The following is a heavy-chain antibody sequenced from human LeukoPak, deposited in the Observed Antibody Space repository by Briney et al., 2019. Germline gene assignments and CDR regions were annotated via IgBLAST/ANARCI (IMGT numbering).Heavy chain of an antibody. V-gene: IGHV7-4-1*02. J-gene: IGHJ5*02. CDR2: INTNTGNP. CDR3: ARHNSVVGIFGVVIIDWFDP. D-gene: IGHD3-3*01. CDR1: GYTFTSYA. Sequence: AASVKVSCKASGYTFTSYAMNWVRQAPGQGLEWMGWINTNTGNPTYAQGFTGRFVFSLDTSVSTAYLQISSLKAEDTAVYYCARHNSVVGIFGVVIIDWFDPWGQGTLVTVSS.